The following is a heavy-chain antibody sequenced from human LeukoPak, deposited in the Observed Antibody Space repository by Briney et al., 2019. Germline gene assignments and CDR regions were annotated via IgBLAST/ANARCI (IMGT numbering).Heavy chain of an antibody. Sequence: GRSLRLSCAASGFTFDDYAMHWVRQAPGKGLEWVSGISWNSGSIGYADSVKGRFTISRDNAKNSLYLQMNSLRAEDTALYYCAKETTVTTRSYYYYYMDVWGEGTTVTVSS. CDR3: AKETTVTTRSYYYYYMDV. CDR1: GFTFDDYA. J-gene: IGHJ6*03. D-gene: IGHD4-11*01. CDR2: ISWNSGSI. V-gene: IGHV3-9*01.